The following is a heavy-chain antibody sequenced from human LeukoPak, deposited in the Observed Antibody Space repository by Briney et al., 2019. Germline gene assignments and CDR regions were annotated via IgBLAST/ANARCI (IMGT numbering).Heavy chain of an antibody. J-gene: IGHJ5*02. V-gene: IGHV3-48*01. CDR2: ISSSSSTI. CDR1: GFTFSDYS. Sequence: GGSLRLSCAASGFTFSDYSMSWVRQAPGKGLQWVSYISSSSSTIYYADSVKGRFTISRDNTKNSLYLQMNSLRAEDTAVYYCARDTSLDPWGQGTLVTVSS. CDR3: ARDTSLDP.